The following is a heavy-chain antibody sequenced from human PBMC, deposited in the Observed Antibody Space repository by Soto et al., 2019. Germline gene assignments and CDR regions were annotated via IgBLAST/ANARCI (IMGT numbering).Heavy chain of an antibody. V-gene: IGHV1-8*01. CDR3: ARGPTVVAVTTTRGLSGFDP. D-gene: IGHD2-15*01. J-gene: IGHJ5*02. Sequence: QVQLVQSVAEVKRPGASVKVSCKASVYTFTSYNITWVRQATGQGLEWMGWMNPNSGNTGYAQKFQGRVTMPLNTAITTAYGELSSLGSEDTAVYFCARGPTVVAVTTTRGLSGFDPWGQGTLVTVSS. CDR2: MNPNSGNT. CDR1: VYTFTSYN.